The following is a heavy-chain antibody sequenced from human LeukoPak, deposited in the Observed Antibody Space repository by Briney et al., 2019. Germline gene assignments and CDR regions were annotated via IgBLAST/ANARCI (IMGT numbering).Heavy chain of an antibody. CDR1: GGSISNYY. D-gene: IGHD1-26*01. CDR2: IYYSGSA. V-gene: IGHV4-59*01. J-gene: IGHJ5*01. Sequence: SETLSLTCTVSGGSISNYYWSWFRQPPGKGLEWIGYIYYSGSANYNPSLKSRVTISVATSKIQFSLKLTSVTAADTAVYYCARYSGPSNWFDSWGQGTLVTVSS. CDR3: ARYSGPSNWFDS.